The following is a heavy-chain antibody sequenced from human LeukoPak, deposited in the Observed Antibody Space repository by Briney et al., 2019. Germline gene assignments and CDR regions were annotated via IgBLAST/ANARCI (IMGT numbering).Heavy chain of an antibody. Sequence: ASVKVSCKASGYTFTSYDINWVRQATGQGLEWMGWMNPNSGNTGYAQKFQGRVTMTRNTSISTAYMELSSLRSEDTAVYYCARGSRRIVAVDYYYGMDVWGQGTTVTVSS. J-gene: IGHJ6*02. D-gene: IGHD2-2*01. V-gene: IGHV1-8*01. CDR2: MNPNSGNT. CDR3: ARGSRRIVAVDYYYGMDV. CDR1: GYTFTSYD.